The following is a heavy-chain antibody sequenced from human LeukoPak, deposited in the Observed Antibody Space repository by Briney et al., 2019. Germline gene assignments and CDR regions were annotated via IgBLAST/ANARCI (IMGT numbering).Heavy chain of an antibody. CDR1: GLTFSSYA. Sequence: PGGSLRLSCAASGLTFSSYAMSWVRQAPGKGLEWVSAISGSGGSTYYADSVKGRFTISRDNSKNTLYLQMNSLRAEDTAVYYCATGGSSWYRFDYWGQGTLVTVSS. CDR3: ATGGSSWYRFDY. CDR2: ISGSGGST. D-gene: IGHD6-13*01. J-gene: IGHJ4*02. V-gene: IGHV3-23*01.